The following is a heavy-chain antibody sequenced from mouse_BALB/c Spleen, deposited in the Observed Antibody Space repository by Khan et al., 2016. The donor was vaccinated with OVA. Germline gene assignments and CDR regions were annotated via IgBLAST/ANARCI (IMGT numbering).Heavy chain of an antibody. CDR2: INPSTGYT. J-gene: IGHJ2*01. D-gene: IGHD3-1*01. CDR1: GYTFINYW. V-gene: IGHV1-7*01. Sequence: QVQLKESGAELAKPGASVKMSCKASGYTFINYWILWVKLRPGQGLEWIGYINPSTGYTAYNQNFKDKATLTADKSSSTAYMQLSSLTSEDSAVYYCARRGLRGDFDDGGQGTTLTVSS. CDR3: ARRGLRGDFDD.